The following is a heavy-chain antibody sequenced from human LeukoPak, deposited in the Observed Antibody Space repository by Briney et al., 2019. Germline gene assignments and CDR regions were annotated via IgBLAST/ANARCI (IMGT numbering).Heavy chain of an antibody. Sequence: GGSLRLSCAASGLTFSSYAMHWVRQAPGKGLEWVAVISYDGSNKYYADSVKGRFTISRDNSKNTLYLQMNSLRAEDTAVYYCAREQGIDCWGQGTLVTVSP. CDR1: GLTFSSYA. CDR2: ISYDGSNK. CDR3: AREQGIDC. J-gene: IGHJ4*02. V-gene: IGHV3-30*01.